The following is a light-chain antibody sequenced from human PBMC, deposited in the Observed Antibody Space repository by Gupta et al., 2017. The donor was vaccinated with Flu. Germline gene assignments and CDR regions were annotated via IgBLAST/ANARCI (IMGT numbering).Light chain of an antibody. CDR3: SLSYSGIRV. CDR2: NTI. CDR1: AAAVSSGHY. Sequence: QAVVTQEPSLTVSPGGTVTRTCGSNAAAVSSGHYAYWFQQKPGQAPRTLIFNTINRPSCTPARFSGSLLSGKAALTLSVAPPDDEAEYYCSLSYSGIRVFGGGTKLTVL. V-gene: IGLV7-46*01. J-gene: IGLJ2*01.